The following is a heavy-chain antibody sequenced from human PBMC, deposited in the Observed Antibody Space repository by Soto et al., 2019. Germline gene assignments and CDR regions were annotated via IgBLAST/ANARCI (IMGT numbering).Heavy chain of an antibody. Sequence: QVQLVESGGGVIQPGRSLRLSCAASGFTFSSYAMHWVRQAPGKGLEWVAVISYDGSNKYYADSVKGRFTISRDNSKNTLYLQMNSLRAEDTAVYYCARDGKYSSSQINWFDPWGQGTLVTVSS. CDR1: GFTFSSYA. J-gene: IGHJ5*02. CDR2: ISYDGSNK. CDR3: ARDGKYSSSQINWFDP. V-gene: IGHV3-30-3*01. D-gene: IGHD6-13*01.